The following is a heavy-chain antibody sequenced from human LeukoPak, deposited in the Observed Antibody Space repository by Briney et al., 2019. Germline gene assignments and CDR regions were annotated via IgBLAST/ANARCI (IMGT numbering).Heavy chain of an antibody. CDR1: VYTFTTSD. CDR2: LNPNSGKT. Sequence: ASVTVSCTSSVYTFTTSDINWLRQAAGQGPEGRGWLNPNSGKTGYAHKFQGRVTLTHDTATSTAYMELSNLRFEDTAVYYCARGRPGLAAAGTYDFWGQGTLITVSS. V-gene: IGHV1-8*01. CDR3: ARGRPGLAAAGTYDF. J-gene: IGHJ4*02. D-gene: IGHD6-13*01.